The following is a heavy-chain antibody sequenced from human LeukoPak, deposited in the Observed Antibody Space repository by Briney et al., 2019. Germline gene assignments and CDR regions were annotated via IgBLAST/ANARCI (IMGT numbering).Heavy chain of an antibody. CDR1: GGSFSGYY. CDR2: INHSGST. J-gene: IGHJ5*02. V-gene: IGHV4-34*01. Sequence: SETLSLTCAVYGGSFSGYYWSWIRQPPGKGLEWIGEINHSGSTNYNPSLKSRVTISVDTSKNQFSLKLSSVTAADTAVYYCARQPTVTTSWFDPWGQGTLVIVSS. CDR3: ARQPTVTTSWFDP. D-gene: IGHD4-11*01.